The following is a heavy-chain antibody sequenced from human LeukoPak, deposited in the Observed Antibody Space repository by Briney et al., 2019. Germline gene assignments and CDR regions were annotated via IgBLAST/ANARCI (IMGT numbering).Heavy chain of an antibody. CDR3: ARDCSGGSCYGAFDI. J-gene: IGHJ3*02. V-gene: IGHV4-34*09. CDR1: GGSFSGYY. D-gene: IGHD2-15*01. CDR2: IYDSGST. Sequence: SGTLSLTCAVYGGSFSGYYWSWIRQPPGKGLEWIGYIYDSGSTYYNPSLKSRITIPVDTSENRFSLKLSSVTATDTAVYYCARDCSGGSCYGAFDIWGQGTMVTVSS.